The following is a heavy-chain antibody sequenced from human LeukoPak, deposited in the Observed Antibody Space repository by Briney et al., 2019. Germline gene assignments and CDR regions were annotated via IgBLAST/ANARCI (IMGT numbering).Heavy chain of an antibody. CDR1: GFTFSSYA. V-gene: IGHV3-23*01. Sequence: GGSLRLSYAASGFTFSSYAMSWVRQAPGKGLEWVSAISGSGGSTYYADSVKGRFTISRDNSKNTLYPQMNSLRAEDTAVYYCAKAPWRVPWFDYWGQGTLVTVSS. CDR3: AKAPWRVPWFDY. J-gene: IGHJ4*02. CDR2: ISGSGGST.